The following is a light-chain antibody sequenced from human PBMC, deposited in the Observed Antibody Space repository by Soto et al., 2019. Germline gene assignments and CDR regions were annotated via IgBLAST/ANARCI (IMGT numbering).Light chain of an antibody. CDR3: SSYAGSNNFV. CDR2: EVS. CDR1: RSDVGAYIY. V-gene: IGLV2-8*01. Sequence: QSALTQPASVSGSPGQSIAISCTGTRSDVGAYIYVSWYQQHPGKAPKLMISEVSRRPSGVPERFSGSKSGNTASLTVSGLQADDEAHYYCSSYAGSNNFVFGTGTKLTVL. J-gene: IGLJ1*01.